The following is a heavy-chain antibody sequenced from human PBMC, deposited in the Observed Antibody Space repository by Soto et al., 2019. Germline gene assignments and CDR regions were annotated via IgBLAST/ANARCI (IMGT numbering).Heavy chain of an antibody. CDR3: ARRIAAAFGWGEDWFDP. Sequence: QVQLVQSGAEVTKPGSSVKVSCKASGGTFSSYAISWVRQAPGQGLEWMGGIIPIFGTANYEQKFQGRVTITADESTSTAYMELSSLRSEDTAVYYCARRIAAAFGWGEDWFDPWGQGTLVTVSS. J-gene: IGHJ5*02. D-gene: IGHD6-13*01. V-gene: IGHV1-69*01. CDR2: IIPIFGTA. CDR1: GGTFSSYA.